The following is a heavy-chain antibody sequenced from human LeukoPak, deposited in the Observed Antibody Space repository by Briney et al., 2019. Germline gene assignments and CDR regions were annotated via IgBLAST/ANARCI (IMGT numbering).Heavy chain of an antibody. CDR1: GFTFSSYE. V-gene: IGHV3-48*03. D-gene: IGHD3-22*01. CDR2: ISRGGNTI. J-gene: IGHJ3*02. CDR3: ARGGNIGYNYNAFDI. Sequence: GGSLRLSCAASGFTFSSYEMNWVRQAPGRGLEWVSYISRGGNTIYYADSVRGRFTISRDNAKNSLYLQMNGLRAEDTAVYYCARGGNIGYNYNAFDIWGQGTMVTVSS.